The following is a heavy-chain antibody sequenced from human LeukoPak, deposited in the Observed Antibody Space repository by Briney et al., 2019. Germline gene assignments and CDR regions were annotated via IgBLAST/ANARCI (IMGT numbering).Heavy chain of an antibody. CDR2: LSLDGSNK. CDR1: GFVFSNFG. D-gene: IGHD2-2*01. V-gene: IGHV3-30*03. Sequence: SGGSLRLSCAASGFVFSNFGMHWVRQAPGKGLERVAVLSLDGSNKYYADSVKGRFTISRDNSKNTLFLQMSSLRVEDTGVYYCARGSCDSTSCYVAYWGQGTLVTVSS. J-gene: IGHJ4*02. CDR3: ARGSCDSTSCYVAY.